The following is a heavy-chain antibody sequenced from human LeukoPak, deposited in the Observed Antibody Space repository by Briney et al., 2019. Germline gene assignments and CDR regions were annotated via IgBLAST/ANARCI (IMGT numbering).Heavy chain of an antibody. V-gene: IGHV5-51*01. Sequence: GESLKISCKGSGYSFTSYWIGWVRQMPGKGLEWMGIIYPGDSDTRYSPSFQGQVTISADKAISTAYLQWSSLKASDTAMYYCARLRYYGSGSPGGFDYWGQGTLVTVSS. D-gene: IGHD3-10*01. CDR1: GYSFTSYW. CDR3: ARLRYYGSGSPGGFDY. J-gene: IGHJ4*02. CDR2: IYPGDSDT.